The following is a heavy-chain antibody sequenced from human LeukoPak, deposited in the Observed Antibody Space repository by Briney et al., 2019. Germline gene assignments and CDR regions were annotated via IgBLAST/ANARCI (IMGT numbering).Heavy chain of an antibody. D-gene: IGHD3-22*01. Sequence: SETLSLTCAVSGGSMSRSNWWSWVRQPPGKGLEWIGGIYHSGSTNYNPSLKSRVTISVDKSKNLFSLKVSSVTAADTAVYYCARLNDSSGYYYYYYYMDVWGKGTTVTISS. CDR1: GGSMSRSNW. J-gene: IGHJ6*03. CDR3: ARLNDSSGYYYYYYYMDV. V-gene: IGHV4-4*02. CDR2: IYHSGST.